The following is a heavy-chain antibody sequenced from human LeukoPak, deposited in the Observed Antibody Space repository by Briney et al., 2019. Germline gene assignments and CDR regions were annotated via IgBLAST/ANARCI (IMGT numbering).Heavy chain of an antibody. CDR2: IYYSGST. V-gene: IGHV4-59*01. J-gene: IGHJ4*02. Sequence: SETLSLTCTVSGGSISSYYWSWIRQPPGKGLEWIGYIYYSGSTNYNPSLKSRVTISVDTSKNQFSLKLSSVTAADTAVYYCARQTIFGVLFDYWGQGTLVTVPS. CDR1: GGSISSYY. D-gene: IGHD3-3*01. CDR3: ARQTIFGVLFDY.